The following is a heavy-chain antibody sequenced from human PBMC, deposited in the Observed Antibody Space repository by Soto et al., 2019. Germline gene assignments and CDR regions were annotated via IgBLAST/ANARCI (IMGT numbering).Heavy chain of an antibody. Sequence: GGSLRLSCAASGFTFSSYEMNWVRQAPGKGLEWVSYISSGGTSIYYADSVKGRFTISRDNAKNSLYLQMNSLRLEDTAIYYCVRDRRGFYPYWGQGTRVTVSS. J-gene: IGHJ4*02. CDR1: GFTFSSYE. CDR3: VRDRRGFYPY. V-gene: IGHV3-48*03. D-gene: IGHD3-3*01. CDR2: ISSGGTSI.